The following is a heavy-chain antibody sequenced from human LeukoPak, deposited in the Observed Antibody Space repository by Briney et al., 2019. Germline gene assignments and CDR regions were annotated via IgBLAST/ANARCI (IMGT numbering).Heavy chain of an antibody. J-gene: IGHJ5*02. D-gene: IGHD3-16*02. CDR1: GYTFTSYG. V-gene: IGHV1-18*01. Sequence: ASVKVSCKASGYTFTSYGISWVRQAPGQGLEWMGWISAYNGNTNYAQKLQGRVTMTTDTSTSTAYMELRSLRSDDTAVYYCARVTITFGGVIVSPSPDWFDPWGQGTLVTVSS. CDR3: ARVTITFGGVIVSPSPDWFDP. CDR2: ISAYNGNT.